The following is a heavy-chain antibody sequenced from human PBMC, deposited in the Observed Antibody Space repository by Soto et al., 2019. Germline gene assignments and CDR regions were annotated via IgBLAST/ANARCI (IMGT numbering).Heavy chain of an antibody. Sequence: QVQLQESGPGLVKPSQTLSLTCTVSGGSISSGGYYWSWIRQHPGKGLEWIGYIYYSGSTYYNPSLKSRVTISVDTSKNQFSLKLSSVTAADTAVYYCARKWPRDGVVKDAFDIWGQGTMVTVSS. CDR3: ARKWPRDGVVKDAFDI. D-gene: IGHD3-3*01. CDR1: GGSISSGGYY. CDR2: IYYSGST. V-gene: IGHV4-31*03. J-gene: IGHJ3*02.